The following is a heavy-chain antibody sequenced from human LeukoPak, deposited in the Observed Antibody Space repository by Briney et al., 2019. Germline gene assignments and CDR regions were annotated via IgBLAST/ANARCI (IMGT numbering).Heavy chain of an antibody. CDR2: MFYSGAT. CDR3: VGEKSFFGEAI. Sequence: SETLSLTCNVSGGSITTYYWNWVRQPPGKGLEWIGHMFYSGATSYNLSLKSRVAISVDTFKSQVSLKVTSVTAADTAVYYCVGEKSFFGEAIWSQGTLVTVSS. V-gene: IGHV4-59*01. D-gene: IGHD3-10*01. J-gene: IGHJ3*02. CDR1: GGSITTYY.